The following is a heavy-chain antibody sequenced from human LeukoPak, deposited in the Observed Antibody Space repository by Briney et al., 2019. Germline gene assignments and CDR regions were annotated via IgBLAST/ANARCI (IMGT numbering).Heavy chain of an antibody. CDR3: ARAPLHDSSGHYYPH. V-gene: IGHV1-3*01. D-gene: IGHD3-22*01. CDR1: GYTFTSYY. Sequence: ASVKVSCKASGYTFTSYYMHWVRQAPGQRLEWMGWINGGNGNAKYSQNFQGRVTIIRDTSASTAYMELSSLRSEDTAVYYCARAPLHDSSGHYYPHWGQGTLVTVSS. J-gene: IGHJ1*01. CDR2: INGGNGNA.